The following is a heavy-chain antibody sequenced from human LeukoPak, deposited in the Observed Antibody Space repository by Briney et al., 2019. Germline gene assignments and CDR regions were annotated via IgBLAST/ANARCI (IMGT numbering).Heavy chain of an antibody. D-gene: IGHD5-18*01. J-gene: IGHJ4*02. CDR2: INHSGST. CDR3: ARRRIQLWARKFDY. CDR1: GGSFSGYY. V-gene: IGHV4-34*01. Sequence: SETLSLTCAVYGGSFSGYYWSWIRQPPGKGLEWVGEINHSGSTNYNPSLKSRVTISVDTSKNQFSLKLSSVTAADTAVYYCARRRIQLWARKFDYWGQGTLVTVSS.